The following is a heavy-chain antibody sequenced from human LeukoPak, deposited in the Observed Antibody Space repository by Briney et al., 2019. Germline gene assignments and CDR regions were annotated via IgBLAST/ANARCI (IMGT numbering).Heavy chain of an antibody. CDR3: AKDRGYSSSDAFDI. CDR2: ISGSGGST. CDR1: VFIFSSYA. V-gene: IGHV3-23*01. Sequence: GGCLRLSCAASVFIFSSYAMSWVRQAPGKGLEWVSAISGSGGSTYYADSVKGRFTISRDNSKNTLYLQMNSLRAEDTAVYYCAKDRGYSSSDAFDIWGQGTMVTVSS. D-gene: IGHD6-13*01. J-gene: IGHJ3*02.